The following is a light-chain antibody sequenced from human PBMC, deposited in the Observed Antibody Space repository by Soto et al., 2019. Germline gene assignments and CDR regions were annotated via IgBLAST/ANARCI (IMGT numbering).Light chain of an antibody. CDR3: SSYTNINTRACV. Sequence: QSALTQPPSVSGSPGQSVTISCTGTSSDVGSYNRVSWYQQPPGTAPKLIIYEVTDRPSGVSNRFSGSKSGNTASLTISGLQAEDEAEYYCSSYTNINTRACVFGTGTKVTVL. J-gene: IGLJ1*01. CDR1: SSDVGSYNR. CDR2: EVT. V-gene: IGLV2-18*02.